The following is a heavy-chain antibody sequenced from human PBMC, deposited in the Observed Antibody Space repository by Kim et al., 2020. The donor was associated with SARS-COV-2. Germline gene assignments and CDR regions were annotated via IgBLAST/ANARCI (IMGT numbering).Heavy chain of an antibody. Sequence: SETLSLTCIVSGGFVRTYYWHWIRQPAGKGLELIGTIYSTGSANYNPSLKSRATMSINMSKNQFSLTLDSVTAADTAFYYCARDRGLTEFDSWGQGTLVTVSS. CDR1: GGFVRTYY. J-gene: IGHJ4*02. V-gene: IGHV4-4*07. CDR3: ARDRGLTEFDS. CDR2: IYSTGSA.